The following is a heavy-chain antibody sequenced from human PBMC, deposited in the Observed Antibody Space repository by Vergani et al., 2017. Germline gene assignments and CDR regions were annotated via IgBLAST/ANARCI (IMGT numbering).Heavy chain of an antibody. CDR1: GFTFNHYA. CDR3: AKANPRNSGYDYLYYYHAMDV. J-gene: IGHJ6*02. D-gene: IGHD5-12*01. CDR2: ISGSGGST. V-gene: IGHV3-23*01. Sequence: EVQLLESGGGLVQPGGSRRLSCAGAGFTFNHYAMNWVRQAPGKGLEWVSGISGSGGSTYYAGSVKGRFTISRDSSKNTLYLQMNSLSAGDTAVYYCAKANPRNSGYDYLYYYHAMDVWGQGTTVTVSS.